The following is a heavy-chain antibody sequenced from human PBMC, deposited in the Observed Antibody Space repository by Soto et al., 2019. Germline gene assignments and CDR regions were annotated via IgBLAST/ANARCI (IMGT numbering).Heavy chain of an antibody. J-gene: IGHJ4*02. D-gene: IGHD5-18*01. CDR3: AKDEYSYGYGYFDY. Sequence: GGSLRLSCAASGFTFSSYSMNWVRQAPGKGLEWVSYISSSSTIYYADSVKGRFTISRDNSKNTLYLQMNSLRAEDTAVYYCAKDEYSYGYGYFDYSGQGTLVTVSS. CDR2: ISSSSTI. V-gene: IGHV3-48*01. CDR1: GFTFSSYS.